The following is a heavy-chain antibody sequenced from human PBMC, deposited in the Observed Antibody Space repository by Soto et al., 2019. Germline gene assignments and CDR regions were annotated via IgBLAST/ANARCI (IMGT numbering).Heavy chain of an antibody. J-gene: IGHJ5*02. CDR3: ARVITGIAAAGTRWFDP. CDR2: IIPIFGTA. D-gene: IGHD6-13*01. Sequence: SVKVSCKASGGTFSSYAISWVRQAPGQGLEWMGGIIPIFGTANYAQKFQGRVTITADKSTSTAYMELSSLRSEDTAVYYCARVITGIAAAGTRWFDPWGQGTLVTVSS. CDR1: GGTFSSYA. V-gene: IGHV1-69*06.